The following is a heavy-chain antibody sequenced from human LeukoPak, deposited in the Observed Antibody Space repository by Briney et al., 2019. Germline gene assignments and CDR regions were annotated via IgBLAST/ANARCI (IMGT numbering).Heavy chain of an antibody. J-gene: IGHJ5*02. Sequence: SQTLSLTCTVSGGSISIADYYWSWIRQPPETGLEWIGYMSYSGRSYYNPSLKSRVTISVDASKKQFSLKMTSVTAADTAVYYCARYSGSNRWFDPWGQGTLVTVSS. CDR1: GGSISIADYY. D-gene: IGHD1-26*01. V-gene: IGHV4-30-4*08. CDR3: ARYSGSNRWFDP. CDR2: MSYSGRS.